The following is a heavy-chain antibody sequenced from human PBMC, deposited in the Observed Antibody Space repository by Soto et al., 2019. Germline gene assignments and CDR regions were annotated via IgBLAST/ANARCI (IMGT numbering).Heavy chain of an antibody. CDR2: IYTGGST. V-gene: IGHV3-53*01. D-gene: IGHD2-8*02. CDR3: ARDGSTGWRTYGMDV. J-gene: IGHJ6*01. CDR1: VLTVSSNY. Sequence: GGSLRFSCASCVLTVSSNYRSWVRQAPGMGLDWVSVIYTGGSTYYADSVKGRFTISRDNSKNTLYLQMNSLRDADTAVYYCARDGSTGWRTYGMDVWGQGTTVTGSS.